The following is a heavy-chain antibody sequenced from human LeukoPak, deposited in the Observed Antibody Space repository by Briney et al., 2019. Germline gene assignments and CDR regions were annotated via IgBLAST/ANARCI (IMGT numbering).Heavy chain of an antibody. CDR1: GFTVSSNY. V-gene: IGHV3-53*01. Sequence: QPGGSLRLSCAASGFTVSSNYMSWARQAPGKGLEWVSVIYSGGSTYYADSVKGRFTISRDNSKNTLYLQMNSLRAEDTAVYYCARDSYGDYDYFDYWGQGTLVTVSS. J-gene: IGHJ4*02. CDR3: ARDSYGDYDYFDY. D-gene: IGHD4-17*01. CDR2: IYSGGST.